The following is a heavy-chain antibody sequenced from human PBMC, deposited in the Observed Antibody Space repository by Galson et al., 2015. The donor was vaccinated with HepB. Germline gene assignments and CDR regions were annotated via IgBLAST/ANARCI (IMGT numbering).Heavy chain of an antibody. V-gene: IGHV3-15*07. CDR2: IKSKTDGGTT. J-gene: IGHJ4*02. Sequence: SLRLSCAASGFTFSNAWMNWVRQAPGKGLEWVGRIKSKTDGGTTDYAAPVKGRFTISRDDSKNTLYLQMNSLKTEDTAVYYCTTDSYLGVPAAKGLEYWGQGTLVTVSS. CDR1: GFTFSNAW. CDR3: TTDSYLGVPAAKGLEY. D-gene: IGHD2-2*01.